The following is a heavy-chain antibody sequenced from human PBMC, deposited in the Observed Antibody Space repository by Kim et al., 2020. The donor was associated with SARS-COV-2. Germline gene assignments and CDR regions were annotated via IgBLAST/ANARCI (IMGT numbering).Heavy chain of an antibody. CDR3: AKGGGSGTYSGDY. Sequence: GGSLRLSCVGSGFTFGDYTMLWVRQAPGKGLEWVSGIIKDNGIIGYVDSVRGRFTISRDNGANSLYLQMDSLRPEDTALYYCAKGGGSGTYSGDYWGQGTLVTVSS. CDR1: GFTFGDYT. V-gene: IGHV3-9*01. D-gene: IGHD3-10*01. CDR2: IIKDNGII. J-gene: IGHJ4*02.